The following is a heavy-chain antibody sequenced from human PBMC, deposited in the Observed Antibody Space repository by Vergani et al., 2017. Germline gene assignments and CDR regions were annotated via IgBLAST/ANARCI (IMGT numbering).Heavy chain of an antibody. Sequence: QVQLVQSGAEVKKPGASVTVSCKASGYTFTSYDINWVRQATGQGLEWMGWMNPNSGNTGYAQKFQGRVTITRNTSISTAYMELSSLRSEDTAVYYCARGAGITMVLGVIVGWFDPWGQGTLVTVSS. CDR2: MNPNSGNT. J-gene: IGHJ5*02. D-gene: IGHD3-10*01. CDR1: GYTFTSYD. V-gene: IGHV1-8*03. CDR3: ARGAGITMVLGVIVGWFDP.